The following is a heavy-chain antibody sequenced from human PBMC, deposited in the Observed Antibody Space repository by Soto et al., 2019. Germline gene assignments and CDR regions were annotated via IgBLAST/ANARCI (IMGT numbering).Heavy chain of an antibody. D-gene: IGHD3-3*01. V-gene: IGHV3-30*03. Sequence: QVHLVESGAGVVEPGRSLRLSCAASGFTFNTYGMHWVRQAPGKGLEWVTAISQDGDNKYYADSVKGRFTVSRDNFISMVFLQMNSLRAEDTAVYYCGVFGVIREGFDPWGQGTLVSVSS. CDR2: ISQDGDNK. J-gene: IGHJ5*02. CDR3: GVFGVIREGFDP. CDR1: GFTFNTYG.